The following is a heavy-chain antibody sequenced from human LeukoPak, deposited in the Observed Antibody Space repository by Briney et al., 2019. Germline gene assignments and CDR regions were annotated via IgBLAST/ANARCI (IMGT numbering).Heavy chain of an antibody. CDR2: IRYDGSNK. V-gene: IGHV3-30*02. Sequence: TGGSLRLSCAASGFIFSNYGMHWVRQAPGKGLEWVAFIRYDGSNKYYADSVKGRFTISRDNSKNTLYLQMNSLRAEDTAVYYCARDWYDNSDAFDIWGQGTMVTVSS. J-gene: IGHJ3*02. D-gene: IGHD3-9*01. CDR1: GFIFSNYG. CDR3: ARDWYDNSDAFDI.